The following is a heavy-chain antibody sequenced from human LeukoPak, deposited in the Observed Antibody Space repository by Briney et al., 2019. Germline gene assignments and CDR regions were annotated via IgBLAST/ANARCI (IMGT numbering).Heavy chain of an antibody. CDR3: ARQGGRWFDP. J-gene: IGHJ5*02. V-gene: IGHV5-51*01. CDR2: IYPGDSDT. D-gene: IGHD3-16*01. Sequence: LGESLKISCQTSGYSFTNYWIGWVRQMPGKGLELMGIIYPGDSDTKYSPSFQGQVTISADKSISTAYLQWSSLKASDTAMYYCARQGGRWFDPWGQGTLVTVSS. CDR1: GYSFTNYW.